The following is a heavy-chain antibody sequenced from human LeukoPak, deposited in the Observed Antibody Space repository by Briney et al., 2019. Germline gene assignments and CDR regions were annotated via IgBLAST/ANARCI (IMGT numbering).Heavy chain of an antibody. CDR1: GGSISSFY. CDR2: MHYSGNT. V-gene: IGHV4-59*01. Sequence: PSETLSLTCTVSGGSISSFYWSWIRQPPGKALEWIAYMHYSGNTNYNPSLKSRDTISIDTSKNQFSLKLSSLTAADTAVYYCAKGWGGSGFNWFDPWGQGTLVTVSS. CDR3: AKGWGGSGFNWFDP. D-gene: IGHD6-19*01. J-gene: IGHJ5*02.